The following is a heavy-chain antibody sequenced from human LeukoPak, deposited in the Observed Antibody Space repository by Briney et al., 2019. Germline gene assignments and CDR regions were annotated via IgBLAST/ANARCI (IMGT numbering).Heavy chain of an antibody. J-gene: IGHJ4*02. CDR2: INHSGST. D-gene: IGHD3-10*01. Sequence: SETLSLTCTVSGGSISSTNYYWSWVRQPPGKGLEWIGEINHSGSTNYNPSLKSRVTISVDTSKNQFSLKLNSVTATDTAVYYCARHYGPWGQGTLVTVSS. CDR3: ARHYGP. V-gene: IGHV4-39*01. CDR1: GGSISSTNYY.